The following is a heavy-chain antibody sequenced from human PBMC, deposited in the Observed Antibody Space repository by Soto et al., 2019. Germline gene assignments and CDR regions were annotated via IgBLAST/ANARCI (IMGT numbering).Heavy chain of an antibody. CDR2: LHSDGSST. J-gene: IGHJ6*02. D-gene: IGHD3-3*01. CDR3: ARDKGECGCWNCYYPILCMDV. CDR1: GFAFSCYW. Sequence: GGSLRLSCAVSGFAFSCYWMPWVRQAQGKGLVWVSRLHSDGSSTSYADSVKGRFTLSRDNAKNTPYLHMNSVRAAETAVCYCARDKGECGCWNCYYPILCMDVWGQGTTVTVSS. V-gene: IGHV3-74*01.